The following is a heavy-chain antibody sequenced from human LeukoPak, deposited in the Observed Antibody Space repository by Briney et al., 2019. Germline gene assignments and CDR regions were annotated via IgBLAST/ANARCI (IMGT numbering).Heavy chain of an antibody. D-gene: IGHD1-1*01. CDR2: IYHSGST. J-gene: IGHJ5*02. CDR3: ARGTERASWFDP. Sequence: TSQTLSLTCAVSGGSISSGGYSWSWIRQPPGKGLEWIGYIYHSGSTYYSPPLKSRVTISVDRSKNQFSLKLSSVTAADTAVYYCARGTERASWFDPWGQGTLVTVSS. V-gene: IGHV4-30-2*01. CDR1: GGSISSGGYS.